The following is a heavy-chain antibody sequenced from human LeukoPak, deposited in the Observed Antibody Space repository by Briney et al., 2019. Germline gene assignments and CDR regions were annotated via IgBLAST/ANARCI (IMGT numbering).Heavy chain of an antibody. V-gene: IGHV4-34*01. CDR3: ARITMVRGRFDY. CDR1: GGSFSGYY. Sequence: SETLSLTCAVYGGSFSGYYWSWIRQPPGKGLEWIGEIDHSGSTNYNPSLESRVTISVDTSKNQFSLKLSSVTAADTAVYYCARITMVRGRFDYWGQGTLVTVSS. D-gene: IGHD3-10*01. J-gene: IGHJ4*02. CDR2: IDHSGST.